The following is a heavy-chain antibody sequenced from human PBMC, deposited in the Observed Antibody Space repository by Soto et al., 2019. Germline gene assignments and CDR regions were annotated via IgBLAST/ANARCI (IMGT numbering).Heavy chain of an antibody. V-gene: IGHV5-10-1*01. CDR2: IDPSDSYT. CDR1: GYSFTSYW. Sequence: PGESLKISCKGSGYSFTSYWISWVRQMPGKGLEWMGRIDPSDSYTNYSPSFQGHVTISADKSISTAYLQWSSLKASDTAMYYCQREGSAYDPQNGFDYWGQGTLVTVSS. J-gene: IGHJ4*02. CDR3: QREGSAYDPQNGFDY. D-gene: IGHD5-12*01.